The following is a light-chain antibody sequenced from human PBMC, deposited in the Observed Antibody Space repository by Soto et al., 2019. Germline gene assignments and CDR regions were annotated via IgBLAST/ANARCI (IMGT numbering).Light chain of an antibody. J-gene: IGLJ2*01. Sequence: QSGLTQPASVSGSPGQSITISCTGTSSDVGDYNYVSWYQQHPGKVPKLMIYEVSNRPSGVSNRFSGSKSGNTASLTISGLQAEDEADYYSSSYTSSSNVVFGGGTKVTVL. V-gene: IGLV2-14*01. CDR3: SSYTSSSNVV. CDR1: SSDVGDYNY. CDR2: EVS.